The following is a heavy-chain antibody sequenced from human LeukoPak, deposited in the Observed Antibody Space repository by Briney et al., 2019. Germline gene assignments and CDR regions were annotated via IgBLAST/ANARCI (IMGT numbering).Heavy chain of an antibody. CDR2: INPNSGGT. V-gene: IGHV1-2*02. CDR3: ARAPVTIFGVVLRYYFDY. D-gene: IGHD3-3*01. CDR1: GYSFTGYY. J-gene: IGHJ4*02. Sequence: ASVKVSCKASGYSFTGYYMHWVRQAPGQGLEWMGWINPNSGGTNYAQKFQGRVTMTRDTSISTAYMELSRLRSDDTAVYYRARAPVTIFGVVLRYYFDYWGQGTLVTVSS.